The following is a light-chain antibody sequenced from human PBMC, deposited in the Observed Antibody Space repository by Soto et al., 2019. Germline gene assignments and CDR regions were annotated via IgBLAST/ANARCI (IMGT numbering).Light chain of an antibody. Sequence: QTVVTQSPSASGTPGQRVTISCSGSSSNIGRNHVYWYQQLPGAAPKPLIYSNDQRPSGVPDRFSGSKSGTSASLAISGLRSEDEADYYCATWDDSLSSVVFGGGTKLTVL. V-gene: IGLV1-47*02. CDR1: SSNIGRNH. CDR2: SND. J-gene: IGLJ2*01. CDR3: ATWDDSLSSVV.